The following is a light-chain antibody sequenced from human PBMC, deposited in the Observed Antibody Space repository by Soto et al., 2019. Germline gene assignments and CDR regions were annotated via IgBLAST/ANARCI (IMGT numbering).Light chain of an antibody. CDR2: GDS. Sequence: SYELTHPPSVSVAPGQTARITCERNNIGSKSVHWYQQKPGQAPVLVVYGDSDRPSGNPERFSGSNSENTATLTITRVEAGDDADYYCQVWDSSSDHVVFGGGTKLTVL. CDR1: NIGSKS. J-gene: IGLJ2*01. V-gene: IGLV3-21*02. CDR3: QVWDSSSDHVV.